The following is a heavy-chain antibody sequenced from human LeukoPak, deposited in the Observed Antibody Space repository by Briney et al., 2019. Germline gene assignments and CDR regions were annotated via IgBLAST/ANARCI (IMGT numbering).Heavy chain of an antibody. D-gene: IGHD3-3*02. J-gene: IGHJ4*02. Sequence: GGSLRLSCTASGFTFGDYAMSWVRQAPGKGLEWVGFIRSKAYGGTTEYAASVEGRFTISRDDSKSIAYLQMNSLKTEDTAVYYCTRDGTFGIFGDYWGQGTLVTVSS. V-gene: IGHV3-49*04. CDR3: TRDGTFGIFGDY. CDR1: GFTFGDYA. CDR2: IRSKAYGGTT.